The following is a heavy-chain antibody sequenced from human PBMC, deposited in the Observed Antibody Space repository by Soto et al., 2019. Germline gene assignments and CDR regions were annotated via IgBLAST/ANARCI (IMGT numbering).Heavy chain of an antibody. CDR3: ARVGGSGSPFDN. CDR2: IFYSGST. CDR1: GGSINSGGYY. Sequence: SETLSVTCTVSGGSINSGGYYWSWIRQHPGKGLEWIGYIFYSGSTYYNPSLKSRVTISVDMSKNQFSLKLSSVTAADTAVYYCARVGGSGSPFDNWGQGTQVAVSS. J-gene: IGHJ4*02. V-gene: IGHV4-31*03. D-gene: IGHD3-10*01.